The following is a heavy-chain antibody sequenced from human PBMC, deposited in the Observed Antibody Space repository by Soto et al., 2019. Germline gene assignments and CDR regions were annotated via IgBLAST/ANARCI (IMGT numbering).Heavy chain of an antibody. V-gene: IGHV4-30-4*01. J-gene: IGHJ4*02. D-gene: IGHD2-2*01. CDR2: IYYSGRT. CDR3: ARDPEYWSSSSCWYYFDY. Sequence: SETLSLTCTVSGGSISSGDYYWSWVRQPPGKGLEWIGNIYYSGRTHYNPSPKSRVTTSVAASKTQPSLQLSSVTSADTAVYYCARDPEYWSSSSCWYYFDYWGQGTRVTVSS. CDR1: GGSISSGDYY.